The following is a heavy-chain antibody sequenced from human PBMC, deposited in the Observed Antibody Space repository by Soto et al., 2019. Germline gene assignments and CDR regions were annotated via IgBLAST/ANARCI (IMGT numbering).Heavy chain of an antibody. V-gene: IGHV5-51*01. CDR1: GYSFTSYL. J-gene: IGHJ6*02. D-gene: IGHD4-17*01. Sequence: AGESLKISCKGSGYSFTSYLIGWVRQMPGKGLEWMGIIYPGDSDTRYSPSFQGQVTISADKSISTAYLQWSSLKASDTAMYYCARHGLYGDYGDYYGMDVWGQGTTVTVSS. CDR2: IYPGDSDT. CDR3: ARHGLYGDYGDYYGMDV.